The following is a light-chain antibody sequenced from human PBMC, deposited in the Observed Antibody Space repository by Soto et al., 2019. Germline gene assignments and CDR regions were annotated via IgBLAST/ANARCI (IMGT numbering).Light chain of an antibody. CDR3: QSHDSSLSGYV. CDR2: GNS. Sequence: QPVPTQPPSVSGAPGQRVTDSCTGSSSNIGAGYDVHWYQQLPGTAPKLLFYGNSNRHSGVPDRFSDSKSGTSASLAITGLQDEDEADYYCQSHDSSLSGYVFGTATKLNVL. V-gene: IGLV1-40*01. J-gene: IGLJ1*01. CDR1: SSNIGAGYD.